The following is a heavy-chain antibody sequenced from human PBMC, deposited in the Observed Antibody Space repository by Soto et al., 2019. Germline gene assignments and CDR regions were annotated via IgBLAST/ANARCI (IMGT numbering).Heavy chain of an antibody. Sequence: GGSLRLSCAASGFTFSSYGMHWVRQAPGKGLEWVAVIWYDGSNKYYADSVKGRFTISRDNSKNTLYLQMNSLRAEDTAVYYCARGYSSSSGYFDYWGQGTLVTVSS. CDR2: IWYDGSNK. D-gene: IGHD6-6*01. J-gene: IGHJ4*02. V-gene: IGHV3-33*01. CDR1: GFTFSSYG. CDR3: ARGYSSSSGYFDY.